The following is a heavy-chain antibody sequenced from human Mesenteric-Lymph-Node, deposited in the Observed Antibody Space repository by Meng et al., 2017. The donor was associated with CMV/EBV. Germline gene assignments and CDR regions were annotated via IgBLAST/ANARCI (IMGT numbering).Heavy chain of an antibody. CDR2: IYYSGST. J-gene: IGHJ5*02. CDR3: ARDLLRGNSDLGWFDP. V-gene: IGHV4-30-4*08. Sequence: SISSGDYYWSWLRQPPGKGLEWIGYIYYSGSTYYNPSLKSRVTISVDTSKNQFSLKLSSVTAADTAVYYCARDLLRGNSDLGWFDPWGQGTLVTVSS. CDR1: SISSGDYY. D-gene: IGHD4-23*01.